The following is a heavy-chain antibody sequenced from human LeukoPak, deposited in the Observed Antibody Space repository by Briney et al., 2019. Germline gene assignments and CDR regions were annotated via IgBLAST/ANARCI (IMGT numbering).Heavy chain of an antibody. Sequence: ASVNVSCKASGYTFTSYDIKWVRQAAGQGLEWMGWMNPNSGNTGYAQKFQGRVTMTRNTSISTAYMELSSLRSEDTAVYYCARVDRTRTHDYWGQGTLVTVSS. V-gene: IGHV1-8*01. J-gene: IGHJ4*02. CDR1: GYTFTSYD. CDR3: ARVDRTRTHDY. CDR2: MNPNSGNT. D-gene: IGHD1-14*01.